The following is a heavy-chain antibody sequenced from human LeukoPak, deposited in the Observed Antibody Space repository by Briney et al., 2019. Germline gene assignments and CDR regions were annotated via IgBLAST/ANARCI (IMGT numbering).Heavy chain of an antibody. V-gene: IGHV4-34*01. CDR1: GMSFSGYY. D-gene: IGHD2-2*01. CDR3: ARVVVPAAGPYYFDY. J-gene: IGHJ4*02. CDR2: INHSGST. Sequence: SSETLSLTCAVYGMSFSGYYWSWIRQPPGKGLEWSGEINHSGSTNYNPSLKSRVTISVDTSKNQFSLKLSSVTAADTAVYYCARVVVPAAGPYYFDYWGQGTLVTVSS.